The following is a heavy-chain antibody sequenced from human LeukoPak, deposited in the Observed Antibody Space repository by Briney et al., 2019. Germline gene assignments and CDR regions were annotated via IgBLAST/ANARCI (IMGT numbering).Heavy chain of an antibody. CDR1: GYTFTSYD. Sequence: ASVKVSCKASGYTFTSYDINWVRQATGQGLEWMGWMNPNSGNTGYAQKFQGRVTMTRNTSISTAYMELSSLRSEDTAVYYCARADLIAMVIDYWGQGTLVTVSS. D-gene: IGHD5-18*01. CDR2: MNPNSGNT. V-gene: IGHV1-8*01. J-gene: IGHJ4*02. CDR3: ARADLIAMVIDY.